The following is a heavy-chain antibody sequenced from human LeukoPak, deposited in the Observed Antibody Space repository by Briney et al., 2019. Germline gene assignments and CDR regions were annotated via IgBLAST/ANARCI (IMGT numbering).Heavy chain of an antibody. CDR1: GGSISSYY. D-gene: IGHD2-15*01. CDR3: AKRRVVVAATRDDAWYFDL. J-gene: IGHJ2*01. CDR2: IYYSGST. V-gene: IGHV4-59*08. Sequence: SETLSLTCTVSGGSISSYYWSWIRQPPGKGLEWIGYIYYSGSTNYNPSLKSRVTISVDTSKNQFSLKLSSVTAADTAVYYCAKRRVVVAATRDDAWYFDLWGRGTLVTVSS.